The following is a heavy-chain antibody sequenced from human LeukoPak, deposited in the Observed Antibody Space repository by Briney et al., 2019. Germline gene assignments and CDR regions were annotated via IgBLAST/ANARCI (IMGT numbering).Heavy chain of an antibody. J-gene: IGHJ4*02. Sequence: GESLKISCKGSGYSFTSYWIGWVRQMPGKGLEWMGIIYPGDSETRYSPSFQGQVTISADKSISTAYLQWSSLKASDTAVYFCARRPFDYDFWSGYSPSSVFDYWGQGTLVTVSS. CDR1: GYSFTSYW. CDR2: IYPGDSET. D-gene: IGHD3-3*01. V-gene: IGHV5-51*01. CDR3: ARRPFDYDFWSGYSPSSVFDY.